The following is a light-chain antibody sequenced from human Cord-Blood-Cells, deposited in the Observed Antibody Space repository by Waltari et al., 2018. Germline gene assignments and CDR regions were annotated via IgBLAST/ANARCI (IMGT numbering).Light chain of an antibody. CDR2: AAS. J-gene: IGKJ2*02. CDR1: QSIRSY. CDR3: QQSYCTPCS. V-gene: IGKV1-39*01. Sequence: DIQMTQSPSSLSASVGDRVTITCRASQSIRSYLNWYQQKPGKAPKFLIYAASSLQSGVPSRFSVSGSETDFTLTISSLQPEDFATYYCQQSYCTPCSFGQGTKLEIK.